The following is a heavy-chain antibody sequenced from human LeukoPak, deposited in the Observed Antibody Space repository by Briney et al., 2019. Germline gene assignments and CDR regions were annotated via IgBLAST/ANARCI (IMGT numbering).Heavy chain of an antibody. V-gene: IGHV4-31*11. CDR3: ARAPMIVVDDAFDI. CDR1: GGSFSGYY. Sequence: NTSETLSLTCAVYGGSFSGYYWSWIRQHPGKGLEWIGCIYYSGSTYYNPSLKSRVTISVDTSKNQFSLKLSSVTAADTAVYYCARAPMIVVDDAFDIWGQGTMVTVSS. CDR2: IYYSGST. D-gene: IGHD3-22*01. J-gene: IGHJ3*02.